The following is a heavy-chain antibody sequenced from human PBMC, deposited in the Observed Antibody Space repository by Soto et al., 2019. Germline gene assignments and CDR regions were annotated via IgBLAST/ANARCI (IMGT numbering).Heavy chain of an antibody. Sequence: SVEVSCQDSGGTLSSYAISWVRQAPGQGLEWLGGIIPIFGTANYAQKFQGRVTITADKSTSTAYMELSSLRSEDTAVYYCAGDETYYDFWGGHTPYYYYYGMDVWGQGTTVTVSS. CDR1: GGTLSSYA. V-gene: IGHV1-69*06. D-gene: IGHD3-3*01. J-gene: IGHJ6*02. CDR2: IIPIFGTA. CDR3: AGDETYYDFWGGHTPYYYYYGMDV.